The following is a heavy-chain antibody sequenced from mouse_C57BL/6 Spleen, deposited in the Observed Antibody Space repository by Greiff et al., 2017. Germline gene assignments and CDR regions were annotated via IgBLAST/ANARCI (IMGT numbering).Heavy chain of an antibody. CDR1: GFTFSDYY. J-gene: IGHJ4*01. Sequence: EVQVVESEGGLVQPGSSMKLSCTASGFTFSDYYMAWVRQVPEKGLEWVANINYDGSSTYYLDSLKSRFIISRDNAKNILYLQMSSLTSEDTATYYCARDRGDYWGQGTSVTVSS. D-gene: IGHD3-1*01. CDR2: INYDGSST. V-gene: IGHV5-16*01. CDR3: ARDRGDY.